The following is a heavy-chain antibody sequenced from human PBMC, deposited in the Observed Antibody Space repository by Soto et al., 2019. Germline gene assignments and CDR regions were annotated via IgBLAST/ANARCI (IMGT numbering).Heavy chain of an antibody. CDR1: GYTFTSYG. CDR3: ARDLLRIAAAGTWESVYYYGLDV. J-gene: IGHJ6*02. D-gene: IGHD6-13*01. CDR2: ISAYNGNT. V-gene: IGHV1-18*01. Sequence: QVPLVQSGAEVKKPGASVKVSCKASGYTFTSYGISWVRQAPGQGLEWMGWISAYNGNTNYAQKHQGRVTMTTDTSTSTGYMELRSLRSDDTAVYYCARDLLRIAAAGTWESVYYYGLDVWGQGTTVTVSS.